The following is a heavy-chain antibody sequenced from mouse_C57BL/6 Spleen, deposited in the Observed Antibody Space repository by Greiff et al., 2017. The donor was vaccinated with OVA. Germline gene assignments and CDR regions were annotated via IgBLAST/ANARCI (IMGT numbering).Heavy chain of an antibody. CDR2: IDPANGNT. J-gene: IGHJ2*01. CDR3: ARVATAQATNFDY. D-gene: IGHD3-2*02. CDR1: GFNIKNTY. V-gene: IGHV14-3*01. Sequence: VQLQQSVAELVRPGASVKLSCTASGFNIKNTYMHWVKQRPEQGLEWIGRIDPANGNTKYAPKFQGKATITANTSSNTAYLQLSSLPSEDTAIYYCARVATAQATNFDYWGQGTTLTVSS.